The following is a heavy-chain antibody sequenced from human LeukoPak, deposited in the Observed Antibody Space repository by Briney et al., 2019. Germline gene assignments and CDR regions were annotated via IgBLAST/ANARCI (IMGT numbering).Heavy chain of an antibody. CDR1: GGSFSGYY. J-gene: IGHJ3*02. D-gene: IGHD3-10*01. CDR3: ARGNTMVRGVAIDI. CDR2: INHSGST. V-gene: IGHV4-34*01. Sequence: SETLSLTCAVYGGSFSGYYWSWIRQPPGKGLEWIGEINHSGSTNYNPSLKSRVTISVDTSKNQFSLKLSSVTAADTAVYYCARGNTMVRGVAIDIWGQGTMVTVSS.